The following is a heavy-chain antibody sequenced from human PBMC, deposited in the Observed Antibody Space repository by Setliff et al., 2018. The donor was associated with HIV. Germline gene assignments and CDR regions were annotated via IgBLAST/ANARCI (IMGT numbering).Heavy chain of an antibody. CDR3: ARIGTGSQTDY. J-gene: IGHJ4*02. Sequence: GGSLRLSCAASGFSISDFWMSWVRQAPGKGLEWVANIKEDGSEQYYMDSVKGRFTISRDNAKNSLYLQMSSLRAEDTAIYYCARIGTGSQTDYWGQGIQVTVSS. CDR1: GFSISDFW. V-gene: IGHV3-7*05. CDR2: IKEDGSEQ. D-gene: IGHD1-26*01.